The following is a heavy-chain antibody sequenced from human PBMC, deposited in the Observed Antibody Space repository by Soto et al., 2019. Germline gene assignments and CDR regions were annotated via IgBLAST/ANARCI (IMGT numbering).Heavy chain of an antibody. J-gene: IGHJ5*02. CDR2: TSYRSKWSY. CDR1: GDSVSSDRAS. CDR3: VRLRGNGWLDL. Sequence: KPSETLSLTCVISGDSVSSDRASWNWIRQSPSRGLEWLAKTSYRSKWSYDYAISVRSRIILIPATSRNQLSLQLNSVPPEDTAVYYCVRLRGNGWLDLWGQGTQVTVSS. V-gene: IGHV6-1*01.